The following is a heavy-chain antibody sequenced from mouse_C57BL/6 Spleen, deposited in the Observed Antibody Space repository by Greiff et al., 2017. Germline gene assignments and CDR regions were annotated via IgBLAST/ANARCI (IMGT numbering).Heavy chain of an antibody. D-gene: IGHD2-4*01. J-gene: IGHJ3*01. CDR1: GYAFSSYW. CDR2: LYPGDGDT. Sequence: QVQLQQSGAELVKPGASVKISCKASGYAFSSYWMNWVKQRPGKGLEWIGQLYPGDGDTNYNGKFKGKATLTADQSSSTAYMQLSSLTSEDSAVYFCANYDYGGAWFAYWGQGTLVTVSA. CDR3: ANYDYGGAWFAY. V-gene: IGHV1-80*01.